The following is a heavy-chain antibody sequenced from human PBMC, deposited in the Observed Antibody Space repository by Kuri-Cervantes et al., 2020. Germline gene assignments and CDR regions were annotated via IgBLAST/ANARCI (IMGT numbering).Heavy chain of an antibody. CDR3: ARDMLPGYCSGGSCFGFDP. J-gene: IGHJ5*02. Sequence: SETLSLTCTVSGGSISSYYWSWIRQPPGKGLEWIGYIYYSGSTNYNPSLKSRVTISVDTSKNQFSLKLSSVTAADTAVHYCARDMLPGYCSGGSCFGFDPWGQGTLVTVSS. CDR1: GGSISSYY. D-gene: IGHD2-15*01. V-gene: IGHV4-59*12. CDR2: IYYSGST.